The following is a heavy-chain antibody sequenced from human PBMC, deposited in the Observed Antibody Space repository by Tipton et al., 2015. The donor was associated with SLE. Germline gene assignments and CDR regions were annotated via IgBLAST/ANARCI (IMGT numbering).Heavy chain of an antibody. Sequence: SLRLSCAASGFSSSIYAMSWVRQAPGKGLECLANINEDGSQTFHVDSVKGRFTISRDNAKNSLYLQINSLRAEDTGVYYCTRAVPGYFDYWGQGMLVTVSS. CDR1: GFSSSIYA. CDR3: TRAVPGYFDY. CDR2: INEDGSQT. V-gene: IGHV3-7*01. J-gene: IGHJ4*02.